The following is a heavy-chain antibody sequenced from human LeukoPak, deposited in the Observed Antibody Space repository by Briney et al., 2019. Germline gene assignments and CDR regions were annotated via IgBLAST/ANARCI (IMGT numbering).Heavy chain of an antibody. CDR3: ARDFDEGGAFDI. V-gene: IGHV1-69*04. CDR1: GGTFSSYT. CDR2: IIPILGIA. D-gene: IGHD3-16*01. Sequence: SVKVSCKASGGTFSSYTISWVRQAPGQGLEWMGRIIPILGIANYAQKFQGRVTITADKSTGTAYMELSSLRSEDTAVYYCARDFDEGGAFDIWGQGTMVTVSS. J-gene: IGHJ3*02.